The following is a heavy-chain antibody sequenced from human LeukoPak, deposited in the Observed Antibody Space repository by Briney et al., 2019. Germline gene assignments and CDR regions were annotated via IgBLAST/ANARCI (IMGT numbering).Heavy chain of an antibody. CDR2: ISGSGGST. J-gene: IGHJ4*02. Sequence: TGGSLRLSCAASGFTFSSYAMSWVRQAPGKGLEWVSAISGSGGSTYYADSVKGRFTISRDNSKNTLYLQMNSLRAEDTAVYYCARTYYDFWSGVDYWGQGTLDTVSS. CDR3: ARTYYDFWSGVDY. V-gene: IGHV3-23*01. D-gene: IGHD3-3*01. CDR1: GFTFSSYA.